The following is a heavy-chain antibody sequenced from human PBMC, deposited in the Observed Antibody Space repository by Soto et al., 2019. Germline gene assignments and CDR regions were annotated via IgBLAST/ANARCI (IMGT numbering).Heavy chain of an antibody. CDR1: GGSISSGGYS. D-gene: IGHD2-15*01. CDR3: ARGQWSDRFLN. J-gene: IGHJ4*02. CDR2: IYHSGST. Sequence: PSDTLSLTCAVSGGSISSGGYSWSWIRQPPGKGLEWIGYIYHSGSTYYNPSLKSRVTISVDRSKNQFSLKLSSVTAADTAVYFCARGQWSDRFLNWGQGTLVTVSS. V-gene: IGHV4-30-2*01.